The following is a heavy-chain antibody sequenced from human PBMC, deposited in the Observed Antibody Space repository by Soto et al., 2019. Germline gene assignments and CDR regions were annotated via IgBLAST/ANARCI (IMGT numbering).Heavy chain of an antibody. CDR3: ARDSRSGYYLDY. D-gene: IGHD3-22*01. J-gene: IGHJ4*02. Sequence: PSETLSLTCAVSGDSISGGGYSWNWIRQPPGKGLEWIGYIYHSGGTDYNPSLKSRVTITVDSSNNQFSLKLSSVTAADTAVYYCARDSRSGYYLDYWGQGTLVTVSS. CDR1: GDSISGGGYS. V-gene: IGHV4-30-2*01. CDR2: IYHSGGT.